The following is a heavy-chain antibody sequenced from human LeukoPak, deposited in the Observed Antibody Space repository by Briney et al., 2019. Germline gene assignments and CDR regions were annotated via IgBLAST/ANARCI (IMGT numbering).Heavy chain of an antibody. D-gene: IGHD3-3*01. CDR2: IYYSGST. CDR1: GGSISSYY. Sequence: SETLSLTCTVSGGSISSYYWSWIRKPPGKGLEWIGYIYYSGSTNYNPSLKSRVTISVDTSKNQFSLKLSSVTAADTAVYYCARGTYYDFWSGSRNAFDIWGQGTMVTVSS. V-gene: IGHV4-59*01. J-gene: IGHJ3*02. CDR3: ARGTYYDFWSGSRNAFDI.